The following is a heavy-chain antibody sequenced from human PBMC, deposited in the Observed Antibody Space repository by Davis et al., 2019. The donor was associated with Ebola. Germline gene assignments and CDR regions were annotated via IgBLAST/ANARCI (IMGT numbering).Heavy chain of an antibody. CDR1: GFTFSGYG. J-gene: IGHJ6*04. D-gene: IGHD3-3*01. Sequence: GGSLRLSCAASGFTFSGYGMHWVRQAPGKGLEWVSVIYSGGSTYYADSVKGRFTISRDNSKNTLYLQMNSLRAEDTAVYYCAKSGLSFGVVKYHYGMDVWGKGTTVTVSS. CDR3: AKSGLSFGVVKYHYGMDV. V-gene: IGHV3-NL1*01. CDR2: IYSGGST.